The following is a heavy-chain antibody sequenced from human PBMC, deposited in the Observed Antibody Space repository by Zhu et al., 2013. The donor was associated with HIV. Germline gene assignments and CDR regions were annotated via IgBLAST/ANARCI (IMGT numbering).Heavy chain of an antibody. CDR3: AKDISPGIAAAGRIDGAFDI. CDR1: GFTFDDYA. D-gene: IGHD6-13*01. J-gene: IGHJ3*02. CDR2: ISWNSGSI. V-gene: IGHV3-9*01. Sequence: EVQLVESGGGLVQPGRSLRLSCAASGFTFDDYAMHWVRQAPGKGLEWVSGISWNSGSIGYADSVKGRFTISRDNAKNSLYLQMNSLRAEDTALYYCAKDISPGIAAAGRIDGAFDIWGQGTMVTVSS.